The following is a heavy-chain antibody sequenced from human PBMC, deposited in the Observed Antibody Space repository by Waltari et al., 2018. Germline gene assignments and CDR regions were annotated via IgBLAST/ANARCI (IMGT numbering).Heavy chain of an antibody. V-gene: IGHV2-5*02. D-gene: IGHD3-3*01. CDR2: IYWDDLK. J-gene: IGHJ3*01. CDR3: ERQHATVWSIHDAFDV. Sequence: QITLKESGPTLVKAHQTLTLTCTFSGFFLASHGVDVSWIRQPPGKALAWLALIYWDDLKRFRPSLKIRRSLPMVTSPNQVVLSLTNMSLVDTGTYYCERQHATVWSIHDAFDVLGPGTIVSVSS. CDR1: GFFLASHGVD.